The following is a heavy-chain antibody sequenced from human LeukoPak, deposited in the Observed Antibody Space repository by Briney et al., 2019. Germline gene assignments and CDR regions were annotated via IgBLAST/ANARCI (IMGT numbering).Heavy chain of an antibody. CDR2: ISGSGGNT. V-gene: IGHV3-23*01. CDR1: GFTFSSYA. Sequence: GGSLRLSCAASGFTFSSYAMSWVRQAPGKGLEWVSAISGSGGNTYYADSVKGRFTISRDNSKNTLYLQMNSLRAEDTAVYYCAKDSPIAVVTYYFDYWGQGTLVTVSS. D-gene: IGHD3-22*01. J-gene: IGHJ4*02. CDR3: AKDSPIAVVTYYFDY.